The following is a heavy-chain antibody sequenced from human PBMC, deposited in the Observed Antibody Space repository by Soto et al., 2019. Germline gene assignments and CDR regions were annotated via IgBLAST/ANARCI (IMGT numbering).Heavy chain of an antibody. CDR3: ARGNRYYDSSGYTDY. CDR1: GFTFSSYS. Sequence: GGSLRLSCAASGFTFSSYSMNWVRQAPGKGLEWVSSISSSSSYIYYADSVKGRFTISRDNAKNSLYLQMNSLRAEDTAVYYCARGNRYYDSSGYTDYWGLGILVTVSS. J-gene: IGHJ4*02. V-gene: IGHV3-21*01. D-gene: IGHD3-22*01. CDR2: ISSSSSYI.